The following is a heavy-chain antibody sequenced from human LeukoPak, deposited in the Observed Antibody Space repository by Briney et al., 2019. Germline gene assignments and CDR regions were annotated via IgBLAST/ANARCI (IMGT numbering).Heavy chain of an antibody. Sequence: SETLSLTCAVYGGSFRGYYWSWIRQPPGKGLEWIGEINHSGSTNYNPSLKSRVTISVDTSKKQFSLKLSSVTAADTAVYYCARVVVYFDYWGQGTLVTVSS. CDR2: INHSGST. CDR1: GGSFRGYY. CDR3: ARVVVYFDY. J-gene: IGHJ4*02. D-gene: IGHD3-16*02. V-gene: IGHV4-34*01.